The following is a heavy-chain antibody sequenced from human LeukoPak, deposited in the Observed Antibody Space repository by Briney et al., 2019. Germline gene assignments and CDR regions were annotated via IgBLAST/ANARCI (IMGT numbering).Heavy chain of an antibody. J-gene: IGHJ6*03. CDR1: GSSISSSHYY. CDR2: IYYSGTT. V-gene: IGHV4-39*01. D-gene: IGHD3-10*01. Sequence: PSETLSLTYTVSGSSISSSHYYWGWIGQPPGKGLEWIGTIYYSGTTYYNPSLGSRVTISEDTSKNQFSLTLRSVTAADTAVYYCARQISDYYYYYIDVWGKGTTVTVSS. CDR3: ARQISDYYYYYIDV.